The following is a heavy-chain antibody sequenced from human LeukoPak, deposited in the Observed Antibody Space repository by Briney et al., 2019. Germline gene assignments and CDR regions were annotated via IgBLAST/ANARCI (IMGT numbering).Heavy chain of an antibody. J-gene: IGHJ5*02. CDR1: GGTFSSYA. CDR2: IIPILGIA. Sequence: ASVKVSCKASGGTFSSYAISWVRQAPGQGLEWMGRIIPILGIANYAQKFQGRVTITADKSTSTAYMELSSPRSEDTAVYYCARGYAYNWFDPWGQGTLVTVSS. CDR3: ARGYAYNWFDP. D-gene: IGHD2-2*01. V-gene: IGHV1-69*04.